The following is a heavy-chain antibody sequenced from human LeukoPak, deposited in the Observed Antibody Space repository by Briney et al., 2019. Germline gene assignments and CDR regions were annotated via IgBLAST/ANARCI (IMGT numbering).Heavy chain of an antibody. CDR1: GFTVSSNY. CDR3: ASGPRIYYDFWSGYYYNY. V-gene: IGHV3-53*01. J-gene: IGHJ4*02. D-gene: IGHD3-3*01. CDR2: IYSGGST. Sequence: GGSLRLSCAASGFTVSSNYMSWVRQAPGKGLEWVSVIYSGGSTYYADSVKSRFTISRDNSKNTLYLQMNSLRAEDTAVYYCASGPRIYYDFWSGYYYNYWGQGTLVTVSS.